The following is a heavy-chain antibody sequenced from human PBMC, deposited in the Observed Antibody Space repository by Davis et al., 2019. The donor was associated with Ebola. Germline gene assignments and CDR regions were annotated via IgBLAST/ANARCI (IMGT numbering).Heavy chain of an antibody. CDR3: ATLPGYY. V-gene: IGHV3-74*01. CDR2: INPDGGRT. J-gene: IGHJ4*02. D-gene: IGHD1-26*01. Sequence: GESLKISCAASGFTFSTYAMGWVRQAPGKGPVWVSRINPDGGRTGYADSVKGRFTISRDNAKNTVYLEMNSLKAEDTAVYYCATLPGYYWGQGTLVTVSS. CDR1: GFTFSTYA.